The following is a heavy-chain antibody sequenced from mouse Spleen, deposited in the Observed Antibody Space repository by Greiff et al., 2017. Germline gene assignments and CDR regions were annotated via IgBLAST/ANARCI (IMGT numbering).Heavy chain of an antibody. CDR2: IRLKSDNYAT. CDR1: GFTFSNYW. D-gene: IGHD2-3*01. V-gene: IGHV6-3*01. CDR3: TGAQCDGYYCYAMDY. J-gene: IGHJ4*01. Sequence: EVKLQESGGGLVQPGGSMKLSCVASGFTFSNYWMNWVRQSPEKGLEWVAQIRLKSDNYATHYAESVKGRFTISRDDSKSSVYLQMNNLRAEDTGIYYCTGAQCDGYYCYAMDYWGQGTSVTVSS.